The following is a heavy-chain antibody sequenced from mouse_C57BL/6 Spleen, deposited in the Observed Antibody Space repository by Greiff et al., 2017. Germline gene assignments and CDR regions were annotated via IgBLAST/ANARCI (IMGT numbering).Heavy chain of an antibody. Sequence: VQLQQSGPELVKPGASVKISCKASGYTFTDYYMNWVKQSHGKSLEWIGDINPNNGGTSYNQKFKGKATLTVDKSSSTAYMELRSLTSEDSAVYYCARLRHEGYFDYWGQGTTLTVSS. CDR2: INPNNGGT. CDR1: GYTFTDYY. D-gene: IGHD3-2*02. CDR3: ARLRHEGYFDY. J-gene: IGHJ2*01. V-gene: IGHV1-26*01.